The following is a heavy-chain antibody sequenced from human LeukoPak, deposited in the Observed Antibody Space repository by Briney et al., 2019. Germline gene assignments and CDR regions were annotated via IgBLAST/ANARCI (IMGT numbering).Heavy chain of an antibody. CDR1: GGSISTNY. CDR2: IFASGST. CDR3: TRHPGGNAAHRFDY. Sequence: SETLSLTCTVSGGSISTNYWSWIRQPAGKGLEWIGRIFASGSTNYNPSLKSRVTMSVDTSKNQFSLKLTSVTAADTAVYYCTRHPGGNAAHRFDYWGQGFLVTVSS. V-gene: IGHV4-4*07. J-gene: IGHJ4*02. D-gene: IGHD4-23*01.